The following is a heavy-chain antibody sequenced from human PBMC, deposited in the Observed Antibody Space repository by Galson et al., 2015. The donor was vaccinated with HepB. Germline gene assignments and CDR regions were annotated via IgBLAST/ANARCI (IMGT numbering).Heavy chain of an antibody. J-gene: IGHJ4*02. CDR1: GFTFTSPA. CDR2: IVVGSGNT. Sequence: SVKVSCKASGFTFTSPAVQWVRQARGQRLEWIGWIVVGSGNTNYAQKFQERVTITRDMSTSTAYMELSSLRSEDTAVYYCAAVPYSGYGNFDYWGQGTLVTVSS. D-gene: IGHD5-12*01. V-gene: IGHV1-58*01. CDR3: AAVPYSGYGNFDY.